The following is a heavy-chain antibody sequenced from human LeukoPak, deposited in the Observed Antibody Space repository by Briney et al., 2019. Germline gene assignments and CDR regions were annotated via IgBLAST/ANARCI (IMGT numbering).Heavy chain of an antibody. J-gene: IGHJ4*02. CDR2: INHSGST. Sequence: SETLSRTCAVYGGSFSGYYWSWIRQPPGKGLEWIGEINHSGSTNYNPSLKSRVTISVDTSKNQFSLKLSSVTAADTAVYYCARDGVAAALDYWGQGTLVTVSS. V-gene: IGHV4-34*01. CDR1: GGSFSGYY. D-gene: IGHD6-13*01. CDR3: ARDGVAAALDY.